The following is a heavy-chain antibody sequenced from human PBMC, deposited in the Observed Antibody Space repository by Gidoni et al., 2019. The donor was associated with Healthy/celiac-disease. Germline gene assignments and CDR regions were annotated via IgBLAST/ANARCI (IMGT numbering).Heavy chain of an antibody. J-gene: IGHJ5*02. D-gene: IGHD4-17*01. CDR3: ARGFDYGDYGDWFDP. V-gene: IGHV4-34*01. CDR2: INHSGST. Sequence: QVQLQQWGAGLLKPSETLSLTCAVYGGSFSGYYWSWIRQPPGKGLEWIGEINHSGSTNYNPSLKSRVTISVDTSKNQFSLKLSSVTAADTAVYYCARGFDYGDYGDWFDPWGQGTLVTVSS. CDR1: GGSFSGYY.